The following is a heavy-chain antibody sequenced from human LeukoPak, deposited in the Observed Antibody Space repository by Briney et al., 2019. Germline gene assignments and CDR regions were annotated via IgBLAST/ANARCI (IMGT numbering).Heavy chain of an antibody. CDR2: INPNSGGT. D-gene: IGHD4-17*01. J-gene: IGHJ6*03. Sequence: ASVKVSCKASGYTFTAYYMHWVRQAPGQGLEWMGWINPNSGGTNYAQKFQGRVTMTRDTSISTAYMELSRLRSDDTAVYYCARARSLYGDLTPGHYYYYYMDVWGKGTTVTVSS. CDR3: ARARSLYGDLTPGHYYYYYMDV. V-gene: IGHV1-2*02. CDR1: GYTFTAYY.